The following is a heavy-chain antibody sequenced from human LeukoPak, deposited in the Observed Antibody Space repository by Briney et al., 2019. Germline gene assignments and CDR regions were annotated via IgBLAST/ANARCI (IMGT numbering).Heavy chain of an antibody. D-gene: IGHD3-22*01. CDR2: MSAYNGNT. V-gene: IGHV1-18*01. Sequence: ASVTLPFKATGSTFTSYGISWVWQAPGPGLEWMGWMSAYNGNTNYAHTLQARVTMTTDTSTSTAYMELRSLRSDDTAVYYCATYYYDSSGYYSYFDYWGQGTLVTVSS. CDR1: GSTFTSYG. CDR3: ATYYYDSSGYYSYFDY. J-gene: IGHJ4*02.